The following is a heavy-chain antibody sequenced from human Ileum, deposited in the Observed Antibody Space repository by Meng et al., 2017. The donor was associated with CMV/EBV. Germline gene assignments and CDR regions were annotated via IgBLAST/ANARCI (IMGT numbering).Heavy chain of an antibody. J-gene: IGHJ6*02. V-gene: IGHV3-7*03. D-gene: IGHD2-2*02. Sequence: GGSLRLPCAAPGFSFSSSWMSWVRQAPGKGLQWVANIKEDGTEQHYVESVKGRFTISRDNVKKSLYLQMNSLRAEDTAKYYCARMDCSSPSCYTYGLDVWGQGTTVTVSS. CDR3: ARMDCSSPSCYTYGLDV. CDR1: GFSFSSSW. CDR2: IKEDGTEQ.